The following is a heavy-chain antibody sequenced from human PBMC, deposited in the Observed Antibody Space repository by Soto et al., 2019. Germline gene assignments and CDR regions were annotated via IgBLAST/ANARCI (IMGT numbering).Heavy chain of an antibody. J-gene: IGHJ4*02. D-gene: IGHD6-19*01. CDR1: GYTFTSYG. CDR3: ERDLAVGLVDY. Sequence: VQLVQSGAEVKKPGASVKVSCKASGYTFTSYGISWVRQAPEQGLEWMGWISAYNGNTKSAQKLQGRVTMTTDTSTSTAYMELRSLRSDDTAVYYFERDLAVGLVDYWGQGTLVTVSS. CDR2: ISAYNGNT. V-gene: IGHV1-18*01.